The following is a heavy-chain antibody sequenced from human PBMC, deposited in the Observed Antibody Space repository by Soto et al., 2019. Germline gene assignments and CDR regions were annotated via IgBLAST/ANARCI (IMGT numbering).Heavy chain of an antibody. CDR3: ARGYGISWYPYRFDY. J-gene: IGHJ4*02. Sequence: SETLSLTCTVSGGSISSTFYYCGWIRQPPGKGLEWIGSTYYSGGNYYNPSLKSRVTMSVDTSKNQFSLKLSSVTAADTAVYYCARGYGISWYPYRFDYWGQGTLVTVSS. CDR2: TYYSGGN. V-gene: IGHV4-39*07. D-gene: IGHD6-13*01. CDR1: GGSISSTFYY.